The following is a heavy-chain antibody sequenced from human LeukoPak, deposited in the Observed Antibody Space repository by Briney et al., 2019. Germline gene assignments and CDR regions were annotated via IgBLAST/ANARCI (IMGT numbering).Heavy chain of an antibody. CDR2: INSDGSST. V-gene: IGHV3-74*01. D-gene: IGHD1-26*01. CDR1: GFTFSSYW. CDR3: AKDKGSTSFDY. J-gene: IGHJ4*02. Sequence: GGSLRLSCAASGFTFSSYWMHWVRQAPEKGLVWVSRINSDGSSTSYADSVKGRFTISRDNSKNTVFLQMNSLRAEDTAVYYCAKDKGSTSFDYWGQGTLVTVSS.